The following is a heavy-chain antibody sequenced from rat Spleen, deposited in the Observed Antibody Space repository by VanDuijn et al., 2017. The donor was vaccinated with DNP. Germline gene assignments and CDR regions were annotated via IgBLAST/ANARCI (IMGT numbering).Heavy chain of an antibody. CDR1: GFNFNDHW. J-gene: IGHJ2*01. CDR2: ITKDRSKK. Sequence: EVKLVESGGGLVQPGRSLKLSCAASGFNFNDHWMGWGRQAPVKGLEWIGQITKDRSKKNYIPSLKDKFTISRDNAQNTLYLQMNKLGSEDTGIYYCAKGDNFGGWSDYFDYWGQGVMVTVSS. D-gene: IGHD1-11*01. CDR3: AKGDNFGGWSDYFDY. V-gene: IGHV4-2*01.